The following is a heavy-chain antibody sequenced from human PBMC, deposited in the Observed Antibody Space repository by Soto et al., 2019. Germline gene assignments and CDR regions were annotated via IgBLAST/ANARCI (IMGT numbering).Heavy chain of an antibody. CDR3: VGSGSYYYNWFAP. CDR2: IYYSGST. V-gene: IGHV4-39*01. D-gene: IGHD3-10*01. Sequence: SWTLSISCAVCRGSVISSRYYCGWIRQPPGKGLEWIGSIYYSGSTYYNPSLKSRVTISVDTSKNQFSLKLSSVTAADTAVYYCVGSGSYYYNWFAPWGQGTPVTVSS. CDR1: RGSVISSRYY. J-gene: IGHJ5*02.